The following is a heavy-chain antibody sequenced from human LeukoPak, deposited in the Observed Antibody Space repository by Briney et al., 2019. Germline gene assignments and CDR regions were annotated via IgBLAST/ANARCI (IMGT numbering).Heavy chain of an antibody. CDR2: TKQDGGEK. CDR1: GFTFSSYW. Sequence: GGSLRLSCADSGFTFSSYWMSWVRQAPGKGLEWVASTKQDGGEKYYVDSVKGRFTISRDNAKSSLYLQMNSLRAEDTAVYYCARDGSTGAVDSDYWGQGTLVTVSS. D-gene: IGHD7-27*01. CDR3: ARDGSTGAVDSDY. V-gene: IGHV3-7*05. J-gene: IGHJ4*02.